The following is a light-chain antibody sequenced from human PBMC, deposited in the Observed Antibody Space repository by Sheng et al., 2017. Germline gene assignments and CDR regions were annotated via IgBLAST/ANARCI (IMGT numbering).Light chain of an antibody. CDR2: AVS. Sequence: QSALTQPASVSGSPGQSITISCTGTSSDVGGYNYASWYQQHPGKAPELMIYAVSNRPSGVSNRFSGSKSGNTASLTISGLQAEDEADYYCNSYTSSSTQVFGTGTKVTVL. CDR3: NSYTSSSTQV. J-gene: IGLJ1*01. V-gene: IGLV2-14*01. CDR1: SSDVGGYNY.